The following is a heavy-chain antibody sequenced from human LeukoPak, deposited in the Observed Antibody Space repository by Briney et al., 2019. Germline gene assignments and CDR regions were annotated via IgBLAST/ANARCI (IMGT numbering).Heavy chain of an antibody. V-gene: IGHV3-23*01. CDR2: ISGSGGST. CDR3: AKPRSGYGLDV. D-gene: IGHD6-19*01. CDR1: GFTFSSYW. J-gene: IGHJ6*02. Sequence: GGSLRLSCAASGFTFSSYWMHWVRQAPGKGLVWVSAISGSGGSTYYADSVKGRFTISRDNSKNTLYLQMNSLRAEDTAVYYCAKPRSGYGLDVWGQGTTVTVSS.